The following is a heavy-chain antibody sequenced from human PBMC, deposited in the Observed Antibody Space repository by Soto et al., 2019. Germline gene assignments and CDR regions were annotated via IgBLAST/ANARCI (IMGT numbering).Heavy chain of an antibody. V-gene: IGHV1-69*13. CDR2: IIPIFGTA. CDR3: ARRSYYDILTGYSYYYYYYGMDV. D-gene: IGHD3-9*01. Sequence: SVKVSCKASGGTFSSYAISWVRQAPGQGLEWMGGIIPIFGTANYAQKFQGRVTITADESTSTAYMELSSLRSEDTAVYYCARRSYYDILTGYSYYYYYYGMDVWGQGTTVTVSS. CDR1: GGTFSSYA. J-gene: IGHJ6*02.